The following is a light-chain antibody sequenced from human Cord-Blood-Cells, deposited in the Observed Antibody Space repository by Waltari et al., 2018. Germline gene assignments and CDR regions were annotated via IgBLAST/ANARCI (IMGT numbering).Light chain of an antibody. J-gene: IGKJ3*01. V-gene: IGKV3-11*01. CDR2: DAS. CDR3: QQRSNWPPL. Sequence: EIVLTQSPSTLPLSPGERATLSCRASQSVSSYLAWYQQKPGQAPRLLIYDASKRATGIPARFSGSGSGTDFTLTISSLEPEDFAVYYCQQRSNWPPLFGPGTKVDIK. CDR1: QSVSSY.